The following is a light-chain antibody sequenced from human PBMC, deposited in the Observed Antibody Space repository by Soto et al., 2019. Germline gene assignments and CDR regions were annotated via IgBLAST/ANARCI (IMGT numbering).Light chain of an antibody. V-gene: IGKV1-39*01. CDR2: AAS. CDR1: QSISSY. J-gene: IGKJ1*01. CDR3: QQGYTTLWT. Sequence: DIQMTQSPSSLSASVGDRVTITCRASQSISSYLNWYQQKPGKAPKVLISAASRLQSGVSSRFSGSGSGTHFALTISNLQPEDFATYYCQQGYTTLWTFGQGTKVDIK.